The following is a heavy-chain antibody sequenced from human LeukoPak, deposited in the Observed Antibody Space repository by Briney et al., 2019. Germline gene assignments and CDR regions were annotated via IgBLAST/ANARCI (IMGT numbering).Heavy chain of an antibody. D-gene: IGHD3-22*01. CDR1: GGSISSGGYY. J-gene: IGHJ3*02. CDR3: AITLVVSAPIDAFDI. CDR2: IYYSGST. V-gene: IGHV4-31*03. Sequence: SQTLSLTCTVSGGSISSGGYYWSWIRQHPGKGLEWIGYIYYSGSTYYNPSLKSRVTISVDTSKNQFSLKLSSVTAADTAVYYCAITLVVSAPIDAFDIWGQGTMVTVSS.